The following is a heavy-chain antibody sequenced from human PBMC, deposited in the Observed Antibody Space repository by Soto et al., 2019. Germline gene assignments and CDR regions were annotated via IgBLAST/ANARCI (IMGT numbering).Heavy chain of an antibody. J-gene: IGHJ6*02. V-gene: IGHV3-33*01. Sequence: GGSLRLSCAASGFTFSSYGMHWVGQAPGKALEWVAVIWYDGSNKYYADSVKGRFTISRDNSKNTLYLQMNSLRAEDTAVYYCARDPGYWSVGSCYYYYGMDVWGQGTTVTVSS. D-gene: IGHD2-15*01. CDR2: IWYDGSNK. CDR1: GFTFSSYG. CDR3: ARDPGYWSVGSCYYYYGMDV.